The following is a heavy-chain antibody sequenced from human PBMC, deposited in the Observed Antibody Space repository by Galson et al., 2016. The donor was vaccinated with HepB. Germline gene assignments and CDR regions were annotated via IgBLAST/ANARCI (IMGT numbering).Heavy chain of an antibody. V-gene: IGHV4-59*08. CDR2: VFNTGST. CDR1: GASISSYY. Sequence: SETLSLTCTVSGASISSYYWSWIRQPPGKGLEWIGYVFNTGSTNYNPSLKSRVTISGDTSKNQFSLKLTSVTAADTAVYYCANGEYSNYFDYWGQGALVTVSS. D-gene: IGHD6-6*01. J-gene: IGHJ4*02. CDR3: ANGEYSNYFDY.